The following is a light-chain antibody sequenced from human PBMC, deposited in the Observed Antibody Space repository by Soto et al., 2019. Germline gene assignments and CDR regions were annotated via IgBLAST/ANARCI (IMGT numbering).Light chain of an antibody. CDR2: DVS. CDR1: SSDFGGYNY. CDR3: CSYAGTFYV. J-gene: IGLJ1*01. V-gene: IGLV2-11*01. Sequence: QSGLTQPRSVSGSPGQSVTISRTGTSSDFGGYNYVSWYQHHPGKAPKLMIYDVSERPSGVPDRFSGSKSGNTASLTISGLQAEDEADYYCCSYAGTFYVFGTGTKVTV.